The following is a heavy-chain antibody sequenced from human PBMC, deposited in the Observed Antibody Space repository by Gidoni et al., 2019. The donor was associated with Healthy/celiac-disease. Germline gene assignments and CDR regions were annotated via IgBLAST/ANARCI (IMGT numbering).Heavy chain of an antibody. CDR1: GGSFSGDY. CDR2: INHSGST. Sequence: QVQLQQWGAGLLKPSDPLPLTCAVYGGSFSGDYWRWIRQPPGKGLEWIGEINHSGSTNYNPSLKSRVTISVDTSKNQYSLKLSSVTAADTGVYYCARAGDAFEIWGQGTMVTVSS. CDR3: ARAGDAFEI. V-gene: IGHV4-34*01. J-gene: IGHJ3*02.